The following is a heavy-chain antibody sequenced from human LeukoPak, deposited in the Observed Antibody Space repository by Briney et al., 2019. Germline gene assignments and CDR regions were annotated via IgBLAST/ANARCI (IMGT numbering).Heavy chain of an antibody. Sequence: PGGSLRLSCAASGFTFSSYFMHWVRQAPGKGLEWVADIASDGSHTFYVESVKGRFTISRDNSKNTLYLKINSLRAEDKAVYFCARERQDTILHSGAFDIWRQGTMVTVSS. CDR3: ARERQDTILHSGAFDI. D-gene: IGHD2-21*01. CDR1: GFTFSSYF. J-gene: IGHJ3*02. CDR2: IASDGSHT. V-gene: IGHV3-30-3*01.